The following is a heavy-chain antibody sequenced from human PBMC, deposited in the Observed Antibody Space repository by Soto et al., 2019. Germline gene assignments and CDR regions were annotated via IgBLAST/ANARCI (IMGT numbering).Heavy chain of an antibody. Sequence: SVKVSCKASGGTFSSYAISWVRQAPGQGLEWMGGIIPIFGTANYAQKFQGRVTITADESTSTAYMELSSLRSEDTAVYYCVRTYDSSGYYYYYGMDVWGQGTTVTVSS. CDR1: GGTFSSYA. CDR2: IIPIFGTA. CDR3: VRTYDSSGYYYYYGMDV. V-gene: IGHV1-69*13. J-gene: IGHJ6*02. D-gene: IGHD3-22*01.